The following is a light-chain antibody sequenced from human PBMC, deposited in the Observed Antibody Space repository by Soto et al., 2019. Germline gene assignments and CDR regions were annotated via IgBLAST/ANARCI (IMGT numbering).Light chain of an antibody. Sequence: EIVLTQSPGTLSLSPGERATLSCRASQSINNRYLAWYQQKPGQAPMLLIYGASSRATGIPDRFIGSGSGTDFTLTISRLEPEDFAVYYCQQFGSSPGFTCGPGTKVDIK. J-gene: IGKJ3*01. V-gene: IGKV3-20*01. CDR2: GAS. CDR3: QQFGSSPGFT. CDR1: QSINNRY.